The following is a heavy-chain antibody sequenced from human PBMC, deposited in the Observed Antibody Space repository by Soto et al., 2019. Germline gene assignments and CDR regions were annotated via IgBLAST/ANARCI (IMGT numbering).Heavy chain of an antibody. CDR1: GASIISDGYY. V-gene: IGHV4-31*03. Sequence: QVQLQESGPGLVEPSQTLSLICTVSGASIISDGYYWTWIRQHPGKGLEWLGYIHYRGGATYSPSCNTSPKGGTAISVDTSKRLFSLKLTSVSAADTSVYYCARVPTYYQNISGYKPFHPWGKGTLVTVSS. J-gene: IGHJ5*02. CDR3: ARVPTYYQNISGYKPFHP. CDR2: IHYRGGATYSP. D-gene: IGHD3-22*01.